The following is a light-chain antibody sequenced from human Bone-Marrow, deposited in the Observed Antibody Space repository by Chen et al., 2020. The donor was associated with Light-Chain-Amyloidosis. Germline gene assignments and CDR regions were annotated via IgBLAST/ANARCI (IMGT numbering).Light chain of an antibody. Sequence: EIVLTQSPGTLSLSPGERATLSCRSSQSVSSSYLAWYQQKPGQAPRLLIYGASSRATGIPDRFSGSGSGTDFTLTISRLEPEDFAVYYCQQYNDWPLFGPGTKVDI. J-gene: IGKJ3*01. CDR1: QSVSSSY. CDR2: GAS. CDR3: QQYNDWPL. V-gene: IGKV3-20*01.